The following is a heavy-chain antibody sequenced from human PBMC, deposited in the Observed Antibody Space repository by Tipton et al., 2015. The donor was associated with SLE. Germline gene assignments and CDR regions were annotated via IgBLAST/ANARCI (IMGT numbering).Heavy chain of an antibody. CDR3: AIRDGYKYAFDI. Sequence: SLRLSCAASGFTFSSYGMHWVRQAPGKGLEWVAFIRYEGSNKNYADSVKGRFTISRDNSKNTLYLQMNSLRAEDTAVYYCAIRDGYKYAFDIWGQGTMVTVSS. CDR1: GFTFSSYG. V-gene: IGHV3-30*02. D-gene: IGHD5-24*01. CDR2: IRYEGSNK. J-gene: IGHJ3*02.